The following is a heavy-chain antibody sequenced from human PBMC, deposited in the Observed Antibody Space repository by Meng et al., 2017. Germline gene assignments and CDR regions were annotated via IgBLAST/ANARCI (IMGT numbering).Heavy chain of an antibody. Sequence: QLVCAWVGLVNPGGSLICSCAASGFTFTTSTMNWVRQAPGKGLEWVSSISSSSTYKYYADSVKGRFTISRDDPNNSLYVQMNSLTAGDTAVYYCVRGSGSYSSWGQGTLVTVSS. CDR2: ISSSSTYK. CDR3: VRGSGSYSS. V-gene: IGHV3-21*02. J-gene: IGHJ5*02. D-gene: IGHD1-26*01. CDR1: GFTFTTST.